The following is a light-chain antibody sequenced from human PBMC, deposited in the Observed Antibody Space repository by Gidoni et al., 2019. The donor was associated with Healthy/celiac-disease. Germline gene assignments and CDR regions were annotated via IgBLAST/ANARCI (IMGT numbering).Light chain of an antibody. J-gene: IGLJ2*01. CDR1: SPDIGSNT. Sequence: QSVLTPPPSASGTPGQRVTISCSGSSPDIGSNTVNWYQQFPGTAPKLLIYSKNQRPSGVPDRFSGSKSGTSASLAISGLQSEDEADYYCAAWDDSLNGPVFGGGTKLTVL. CDR3: AAWDDSLNGPV. V-gene: IGLV1-44*01. CDR2: SKN.